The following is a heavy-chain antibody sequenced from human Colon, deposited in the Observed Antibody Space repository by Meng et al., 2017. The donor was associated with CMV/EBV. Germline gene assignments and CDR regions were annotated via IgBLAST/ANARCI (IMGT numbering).Heavy chain of an antibody. V-gene: IGHV3-30*04. CDR2: ISGDGINK. CDR1: AFRFNSYN. D-gene: IGHD5-24*01. Sequence: GESLKISCVASAFRFNSYNIHWVRQAPGKGLEWVAMISGDGINKYYGDFVKGRFTLSRDNSKNTVYLQMNGLRGEDTAVYYCARAPPKERHNYYYGMDVWGQGTTVTVSS. J-gene: IGHJ6*02. CDR3: ARAPPKERHNYYYGMDV.